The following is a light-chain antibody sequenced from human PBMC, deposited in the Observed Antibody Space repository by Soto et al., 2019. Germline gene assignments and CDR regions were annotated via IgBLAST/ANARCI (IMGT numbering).Light chain of an antibody. V-gene: IGLV1-44*01. CDR2: TNN. J-gene: IGLJ1*01. CDR3: ASWDDSLNGYV. CDR1: SSNIRSDT. Sequence: QSELAQPPSPSETPGPLVTISCCGCSSNIRSDTVHWYQHLPGTAPKLLIYTNNQRPSRVPDRFSGSKSGTSASLTISGLQSEDEAEYYCASWDDSLNGYVFGTGTKVTAL.